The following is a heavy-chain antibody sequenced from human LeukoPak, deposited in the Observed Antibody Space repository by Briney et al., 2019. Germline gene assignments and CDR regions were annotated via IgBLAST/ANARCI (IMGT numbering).Heavy chain of an antibody. D-gene: IGHD3-10*01. CDR1: GGSISSYY. CDR2: IYYSGST. CDR3: ARVGYSSSGNYYNDRGAFDY. V-gene: IGHV4-59*01. J-gene: IGHJ4*02. Sequence: SETLSLTCTVSGGSISSYYWSWIRQPPGNGLEWIGYIYYSGSTNYNPSLKSRVTISVDTSKNQFSLKLSSVTAADTAVYYCARVGYSSSGNYYNDRGAFDYWGKGTLVTVSS.